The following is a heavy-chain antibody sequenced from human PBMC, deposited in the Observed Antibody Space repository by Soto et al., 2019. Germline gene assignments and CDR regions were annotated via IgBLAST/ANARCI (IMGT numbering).Heavy chain of an antibody. CDR3: ARARNRDFWSGYYKGYYYYYMDV. J-gene: IGHJ6*03. D-gene: IGHD3-3*01. V-gene: IGHV4-31*03. Sequence: PSETLSLTCTVSGGSISSGGYYWSWIRQHPGKGLEWIGYIYYSGSTYYNPSLKIRVTISVDTSKNQFSLKLSSVTAADTAVYYCARARNRDFWSGYYKGYYYYYMDVWGKGTTVTVSS. CDR1: GGSISSGGYY. CDR2: IYYSGST.